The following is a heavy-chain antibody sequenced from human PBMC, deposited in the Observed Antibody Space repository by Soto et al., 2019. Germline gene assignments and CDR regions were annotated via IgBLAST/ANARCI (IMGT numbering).Heavy chain of an antibody. V-gene: IGHV3-23*01. D-gene: IGHD1-1*01. CDR1: GFTFSSYA. Sequence: EVQLLESGGGLVQPGGSLRLSCATSGFTFSSYAMSWVRQAPGKGLEWVSAISGSGGSTYYADSVKGRFTISRDNSKNTLYLKMNSLGAEDTAVYYCAKDPGGGKPGSFDYWGQGTLVTVSS. CDR2: ISGSGGST. J-gene: IGHJ4*02. CDR3: AKDPGGGKPGSFDY.